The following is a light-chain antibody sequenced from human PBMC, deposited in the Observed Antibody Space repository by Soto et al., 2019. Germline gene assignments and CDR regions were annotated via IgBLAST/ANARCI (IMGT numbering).Light chain of an antibody. CDR2: GIS. CDR3: QQGSDWPPTYT. Sequence: EMVLTQSPATLSLSPGERVTLSCRASQSVSNSLVWYQQKAGQAPRLLLYGISYRATGVPARFSGSGSRTDFTLSISSLEPEDFAIYYCQQGSDWPPTYTFGQGTKLEIK. J-gene: IGKJ2*01. CDR1: QSVSNS. V-gene: IGKV3-11*01.